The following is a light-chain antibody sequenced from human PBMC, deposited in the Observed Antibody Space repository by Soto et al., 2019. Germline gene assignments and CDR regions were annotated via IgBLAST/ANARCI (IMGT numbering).Light chain of an antibody. CDR2: EVS. CDR3: SSYTSSSTPYV. CDR1: SSDVGGYNY. J-gene: IGLJ1*01. V-gene: IGLV2-14*01. Sequence: QSVLNHPASVSWSPGHSITISCSGTSSDVGGYNYVSWYQQHPGKAPKLMIYEVSNRPSGVSNRFSGSKSGNTASLTISGLQAEDEPDYYCSSYTSSSTPYVFGTGTKVTVL.